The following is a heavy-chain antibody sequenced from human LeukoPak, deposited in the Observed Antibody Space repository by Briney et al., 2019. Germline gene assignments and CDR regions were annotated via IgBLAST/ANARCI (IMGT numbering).Heavy chain of an antibody. J-gene: IGHJ4*02. V-gene: IGHV3-30*02. Sequence: GGSLRLSCAASGFTFSNYGMHWVRQAPGKGLEWVAFMQYDGSNKYYTDSVKGRFTISRDNSKNTLYLQMKSLRAEDTAVYYCVREGYYDSSGYLGVFDYWGQGTLVTVSS. D-gene: IGHD3-22*01. CDR3: VREGYYDSSGYLGVFDY. CDR1: GFTFSNYG. CDR2: MQYDGSNK.